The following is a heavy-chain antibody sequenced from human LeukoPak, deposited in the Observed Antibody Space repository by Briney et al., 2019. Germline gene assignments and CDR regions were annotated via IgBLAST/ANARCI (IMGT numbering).Heavy chain of an antibody. CDR1: GGTFSSYA. CDR2: IIPIFGTA. CDR3: ARSLWWYPEDAFDI. V-gene: IGHV1-69*05. Sequence: SSVKVSCKASGGTFSSYAMSWVRQAPGQGLEWMGGIIPIFGTANYAQKFQGRVTITTDESTSTAYMELSSLRSEDTAVYYCARSLWWYPEDAFDIWGQGTMVTVSS. J-gene: IGHJ3*02. D-gene: IGHD4-23*01.